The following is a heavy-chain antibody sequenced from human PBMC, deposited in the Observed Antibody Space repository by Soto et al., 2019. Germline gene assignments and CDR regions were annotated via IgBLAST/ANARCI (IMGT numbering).Heavy chain of an antibody. V-gene: IGHV1-18*01. CDR1: GYTFTAYG. D-gene: IGHD3-22*01. Sequence: QVQLVQSGPEVKMPGASVKVSCKTSGYTFTAYGLAWLRQAPGQRPEWMGWVSTNDDRTNYAQKFQGRVTMTTDRSTTTTYMELRSLRADDTAVYYCTRELNTESSAYYSFAYWGQETLVTVSS. CDR3: TRELNTESSAYYSFAY. J-gene: IGHJ4*02. CDR2: VSTNDDRT.